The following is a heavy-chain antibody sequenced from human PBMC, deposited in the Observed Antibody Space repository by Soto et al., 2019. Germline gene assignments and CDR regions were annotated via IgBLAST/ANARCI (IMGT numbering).Heavy chain of an antibody. D-gene: IGHD3-3*01. V-gene: IGHV1-8*01. Sequence: ASVKVSCKASGYTFTSYDINWVRQATGQGLEWMGWMNPNSGNTGYAQKFQVRVTMTSNTSISKAYMELSSLRSEDTAVYYCARGRSFFLEWLKGSYYMDVWGKGTTVTVSS. CDR3: ARGRSFFLEWLKGSYYMDV. CDR2: MNPNSGNT. CDR1: GYTFTSYD. J-gene: IGHJ6*03.